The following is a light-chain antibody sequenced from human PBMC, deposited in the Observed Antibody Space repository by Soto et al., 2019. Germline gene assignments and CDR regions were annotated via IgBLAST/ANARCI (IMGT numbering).Light chain of an antibody. CDR2: DAS. Sequence: DIQMTQSPSTLSASVGDRVTITCRASQSISSWLAWYQQKPGKAPKLLIYDASSLESGVPSRLSGGGSGTEFTLTISSLQPDDFATYYCQQYNSYWTFGQGTKVEIK. CDR1: QSISSW. V-gene: IGKV1-5*01. J-gene: IGKJ1*01. CDR3: QQYNSYWT.